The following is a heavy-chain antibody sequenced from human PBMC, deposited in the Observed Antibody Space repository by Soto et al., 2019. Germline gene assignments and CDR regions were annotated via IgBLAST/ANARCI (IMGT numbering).Heavy chain of an antibody. CDR3: ARDMNHDILTPAEYYYYGMDV. V-gene: IGHV1-2*04. CDR2: INPNSGGT. Sequence: ASVKVSCKASGYTFTGYYMHWVRQAPGQGLEWMGWINPNSGGTNFAQKFQGWVTMTRDKSISTAYMELSRLRSDDTAVYYCARDMNHDILTPAEYYYYGMDVWGQGTTVTVSS. J-gene: IGHJ6*02. D-gene: IGHD3-9*01. CDR1: GYTFTGYY.